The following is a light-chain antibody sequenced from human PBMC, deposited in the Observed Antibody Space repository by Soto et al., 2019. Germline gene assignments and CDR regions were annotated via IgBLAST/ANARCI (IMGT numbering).Light chain of an antibody. Sequence: QSALTQPPSASGSPGQSVTISCTGTSSDVGAYNYVSWYQQYPGKAPKLMIYEVSKRPSGVPDRFSGSKSGNTASLTVSGLQAEDEADYYCSSYAGNTHGVFGGGTKLTVL. CDR3: SSYAGNTHGV. CDR2: EVS. J-gene: IGLJ3*02. V-gene: IGLV2-8*01. CDR1: SSDVGAYNY.